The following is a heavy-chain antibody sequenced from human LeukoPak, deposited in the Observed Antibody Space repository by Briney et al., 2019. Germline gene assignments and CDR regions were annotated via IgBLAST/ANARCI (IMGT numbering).Heavy chain of an antibody. D-gene: IGHD5-24*01. CDR1: AFSISDYW. V-gene: IGHV3-74*01. CDR2: ITSAGTTT. CDR3: AREGHGYNEIFDS. J-gene: IGHJ4*02. Sequence: GGTLRLSCAASAFSISDYWMHWVRQVQGKGLVGVARITSAGTTTNYADSVKGRFTIARDDAKNTIYLQMNDVRDEDMAVYHCAREGHGYNEIFDSWGPGTLVAVSS.